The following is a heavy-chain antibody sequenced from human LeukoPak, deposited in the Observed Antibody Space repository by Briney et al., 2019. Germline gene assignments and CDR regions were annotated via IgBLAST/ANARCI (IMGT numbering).Heavy chain of an antibody. CDR3: ARAPRYCSGGSCYLDY. CDR2: INSDGSST. D-gene: IGHD2-15*01. V-gene: IGHV3-74*01. CDR1: GFTFSSYW. J-gene: IGHJ4*02. Sequence: PGGSLRLSCAASGFTFSSYWMHWVRQAPGKGLVWVSRINSDGSSTSYADSVKGRFTISRDNAKNTLYLQMNSLRAEDTAVYYCARAPRYCSGGSCYLDYWGQGTLVTVSS.